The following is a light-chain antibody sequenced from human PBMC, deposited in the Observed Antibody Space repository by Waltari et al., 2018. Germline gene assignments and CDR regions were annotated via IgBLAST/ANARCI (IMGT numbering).Light chain of an antibody. CDR3: QQGNTFPPT. CDR1: QDINSA. V-gene: IGKV1-12*01. J-gene: IGKJ1*01. Sequence: EIQMTQSPSSVSASVGDRVTITCRATQDINSALAWYQQIPGQAPNLLIYAVSSLQGGVPSRFSGSGSGTHFTLTISSLQPEDVATYYCQQGNTFPPTFGLGTRVQI. CDR2: AVS.